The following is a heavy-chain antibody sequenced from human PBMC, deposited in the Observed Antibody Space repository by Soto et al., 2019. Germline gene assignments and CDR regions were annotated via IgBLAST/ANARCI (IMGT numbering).Heavy chain of an antibody. CDR1: GDSVSRGSYY. CDR3: ARATLGISGYYHWFFDL. Sequence: QVQLQESGPGLVKPSETLSLTCIVSGDSVSRGSYYWTWVRQPPGRGPEWIGYIYHTGSTNYNPSLMSRFTISVDTSKNQFSLKLNSVTAADTAVYYCARATLGISGYYHWFFDLWGRGTLVTVSS. J-gene: IGHJ2*01. V-gene: IGHV4-61*01. CDR2: IYHTGST. D-gene: IGHD3-22*01.